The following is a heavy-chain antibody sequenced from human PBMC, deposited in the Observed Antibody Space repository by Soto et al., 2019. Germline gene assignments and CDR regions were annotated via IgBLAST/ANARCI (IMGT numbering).Heavy chain of an antibody. CDR1: GGSISSSSYY. J-gene: IGHJ3*02. D-gene: IGHD6-13*01. CDR2: IYYSGST. CDR3: ARHTGIAAAGTFAFDI. V-gene: IGHV4-39*01. Sequence: SETLSLTCTVSGGSISSSSYYWGWIRQPPGKGLEWIGSIYYSGSTYYNPSLKSRVTISVDTSKNQFSLKLSSVTAADTAVYYCARHTGIAAAGTFAFDIWGQGTMVTVSS.